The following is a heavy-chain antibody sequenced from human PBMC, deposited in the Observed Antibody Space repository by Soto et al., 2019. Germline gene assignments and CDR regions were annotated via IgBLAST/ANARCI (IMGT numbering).Heavy chain of an antibody. V-gene: IGHV1-69*06. J-gene: IGHJ4*02. D-gene: IGHD3-3*01. CDR3: ARETVTIFGVVIRGYFDY. CDR2: IIPIFGTA. Sequence: QVQLVQSGAEVKKPGSSVKVSCKASGGTISSYAISWVRQAPGQGLEWMGGIIPIFGTANYAQKFQGRVTITADKSTSTAYMELSSLRSEDTAVYYCARETVTIFGVVIRGYFDYWGQGTLVTVSS. CDR1: GGTISSYA.